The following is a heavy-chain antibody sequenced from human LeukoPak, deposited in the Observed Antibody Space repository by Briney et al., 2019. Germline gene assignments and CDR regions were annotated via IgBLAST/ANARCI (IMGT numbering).Heavy chain of an antibody. D-gene: IGHD3-16*01. V-gene: IGHV1-2*02. Sequence: GASVKVSCKASGYTLTGYYMHWVRQAPGQGLEWMGWINPNSGGTNYAQKFQGRVTMTRDTSISTAYMELSRLRSDDTAVYYCARLPGIFGGGDYWGQGTLVTVSS. CDR1: GYTLTGYY. CDR3: ARLPGIFGGGDY. J-gene: IGHJ4*02. CDR2: INPNSGGT.